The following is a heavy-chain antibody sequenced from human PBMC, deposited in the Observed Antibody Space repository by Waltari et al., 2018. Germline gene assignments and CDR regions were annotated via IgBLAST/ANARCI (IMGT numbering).Heavy chain of an antibody. J-gene: IGHJ6*03. Sequence: QVQLVQSGAEVKKPGASVKVSCKASGYTFTSYDINWVRQATGQGLEWKGWMNPNSGNTGYAQKFQGRVTMTRNTSISTAYMELSSLRSEDTAVYYCARWGHYDFWSGYRVLYYYYYMDVWGKGTTVTVSS. CDR1: GYTFTSYD. CDR2: MNPNSGNT. V-gene: IGHV1-8*01. CDR3: ARWGHYDFWSGYRVLYYYYYMDV. D-gene: IGHD3-3*01.